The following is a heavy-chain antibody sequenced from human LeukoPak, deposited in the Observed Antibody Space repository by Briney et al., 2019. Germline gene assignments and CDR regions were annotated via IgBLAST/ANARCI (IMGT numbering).Heavy chain of an antibody. CDR2: IYTSGST. D-gene: IGHD4-11*01. CDR3: AREYSHYEEWFDP. V-gene: IGHV4-61*02. J-gene: IGHJ5*02. Sequence: SETLSLTCTVSGGSISSGGYYWSWIRQPAGKGLEWIGRIYTSGSTNFNPSLKSRVTTSVDTSKNQFSLKLSSVTAADTAVYYCAREYSHYEEWFDPWGQGTLVTVSS. CDR1: GGSISSGGYY.